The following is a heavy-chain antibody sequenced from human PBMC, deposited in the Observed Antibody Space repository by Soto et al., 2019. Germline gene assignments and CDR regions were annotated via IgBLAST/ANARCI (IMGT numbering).Heavy chain of an antibody. V-gene: IGHV1-69*01. Sequence: QVQLEQSGAEVKKPGSSVKVSCKASGGTLSSYAISWVRQAPGQGLEWVGGIIPMFGPPSYAQKFQGRVTIIADESTATAYMELSSLRSEDAAVYYCVLDAAVSEGRSYYYGMVVWGQGTTVTVSS. CDR3: VLDAAVSEGRSYYYGMVV. CDR2: IIPMFGPP. D-gene: IGHD5-18*01. CDR1: GGTLSSYA. J-gene: IGHJ6*02.